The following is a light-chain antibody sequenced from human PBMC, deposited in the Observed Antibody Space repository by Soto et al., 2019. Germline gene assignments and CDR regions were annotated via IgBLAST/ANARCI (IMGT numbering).Light chain of an antibody. J-gene: IGKJ1*01. CDR3: QHSNSYAEA. CDR2: KAS. Sequence: DIQMTQSPSTLSGSVGDRVTITCRASQTISSWLAWSQQKPGKAPKLLIYKASTLKSGVPSRFSGSGSGTEFTLTVSSLQPDDFATYYCQHSNSYAEAFGQGTNVELK. V-gene: IGKV1-5*03. CDR1: QTISSW.